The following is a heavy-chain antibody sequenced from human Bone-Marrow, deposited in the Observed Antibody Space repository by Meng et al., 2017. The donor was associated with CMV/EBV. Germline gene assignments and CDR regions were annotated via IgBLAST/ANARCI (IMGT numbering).Heavy chain of an antibody. Sequence: SQTLSLTCAISGDSVSSNSAAWNWIRQSPSRGLEWLGRTYYRSKWYNDYAVSVKSRITINPDTSKNQFSLKLSSVTAADTAVYYCARGSLFWSGYPIDFWGQGTLVTVSS. CDR2: TYYRSKWYN. CDR3: ARGSLFWSGYPIDF. CDR1: GDSVSSNSAA. D-gene: IGHD3-3*01. V-gene: IGHV6-1*01. J-gene: IGHJ4*02.